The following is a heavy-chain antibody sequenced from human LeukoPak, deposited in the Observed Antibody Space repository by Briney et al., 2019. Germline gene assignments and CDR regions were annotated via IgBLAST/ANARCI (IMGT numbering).Heavy chain of an antibody. J-gene: IGHJ4*02. Sequence: PSETLSLTCTVSGGSISSSDSYWGWIRQVPGKGLDWVSSVSVSGRNTFYADSVKGRFTISRDNSKNTLYLQMNSLRADDTAVYYCAKAQGWELLPTFDYWGQGILLIVSS. CDR1: GGSISSSDSY. CDR3: AKAQGWELLPTFDY. CDR2: VSVSGRNT. V-gene: IGHV3-23*01. D-gene: IGHD1-26*01.